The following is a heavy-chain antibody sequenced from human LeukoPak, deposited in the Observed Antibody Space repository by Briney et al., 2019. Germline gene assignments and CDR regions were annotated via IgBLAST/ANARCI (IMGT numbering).Heavy chain of an antibody. CDR1: GFTFSSYG. CDR2: IWFDGSNE. J-gene: IGHJ4*02. D-gene: IGHD2-21*02. CDR3: ARDSYGDYYPSHFDY. Sequence: PGGSLRLSCAASGFTFSSYGMHWVRQAPGKGLEWVAIIWFDGSNEYYVDSVKGRFTISRDNSKNTVYLQMNSLRAEDTAVYYCARDSYGDYYPSHFDYWGQGTLVTVSS. V-gene: IGHV3-33*01.